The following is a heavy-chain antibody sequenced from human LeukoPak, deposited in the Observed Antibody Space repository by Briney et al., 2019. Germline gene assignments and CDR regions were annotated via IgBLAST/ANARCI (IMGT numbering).Heavy chain of an antibody. J-gene: IGHJ6*03. CDR3: ARETYDILTGHYYMDV. CDR1: GGSISSYY. V-gene: IGHV4-4*07. Sequence: SETLSLTCTVSGGSISSYYWSWIRQPAGKGPEWIGRIYTSGSTNYNPSLKSRVTMSVDTSKNQFSLKLSSVAAADTAVYYCARETYDILTGHYYMDVWGKGTTVTVSS. CDR2: IYTSGST. D-gene: IGHD3-9*01.